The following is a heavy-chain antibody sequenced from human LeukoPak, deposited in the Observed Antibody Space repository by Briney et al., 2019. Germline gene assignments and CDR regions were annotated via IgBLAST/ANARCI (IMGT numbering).Heavy chain of an antibody. CDR3: ARPFGVVISDAFDI. V-gene: IGHV3-66*01. CDR1: GLTVSDNY. J-gene: IGHJ3*02. CDR2: LYSGGGT. D-gene: IGHD3-3*01. Sequence: GGSLRLSCAASGLTVSDNYMSWVRQSPEKRLEWVAILYSGGGTVYADSVKGRFTISRDNSKNTLYLQMNSLRAEDTAVYYCARPFGVVISDAFDIWGQGTMVTVSS.